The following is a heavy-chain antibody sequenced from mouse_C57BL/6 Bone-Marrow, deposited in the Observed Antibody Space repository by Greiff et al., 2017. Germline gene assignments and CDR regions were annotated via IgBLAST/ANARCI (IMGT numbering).Heavy chain of an antibody. CDR2: IDPSDSYT. V-gene: IGHV1-59*01. J-gene: IGHJ1*03. CDR3: ARPHLLLRRED. D-gene: IGHD1-1*01. Sequence: QVQLQQPGAELVRPGTSVKLSCKASGYTFTSYWMHWVKQRPGQGLEWIGVIDPSDSYTNYNQKFTGKATLTVDTTSSTAYMQLSSLTSEDSAVYYCARPHLLLRREDWGKGTTVTVSS. CDR1: GYTFTSYW.